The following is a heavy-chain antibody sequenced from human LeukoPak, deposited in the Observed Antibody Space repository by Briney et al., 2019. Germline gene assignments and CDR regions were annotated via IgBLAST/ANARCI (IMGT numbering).Heavy chain of an antibody. Sequence: SETLSLTCTVSGDSVTSSSHWWGWIRQPPGKGLEWIGSISYSGSTDYHPSLKSRVTISVDTSKNQFSLKLSSVTAADTAVYYCARGIRAVALVGWGQGTLVTVSS. CDR1: GDSVTSSSHW. D-gene: IGHD6-19*01. CDR3: ARGIRAVALVG. V-gene: IGHV4-39*07. J-gene: IGHJ4*02. CDR2: ISYSGST.